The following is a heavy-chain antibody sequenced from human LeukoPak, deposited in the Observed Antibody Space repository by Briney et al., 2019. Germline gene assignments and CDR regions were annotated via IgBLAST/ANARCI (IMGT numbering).Heavy chain of an antibody. CDR3: ARRIQLWSGFDY. J-gene: IGHJ4*02. Sequence: KPGGSLRLSCAASGFTFSSYSMNWVRQAPGKGLEWVSSISSSSYIYYADSVKGRFTISRDNAKNSLYLQMNSLRAEDTAVYYCARRIQLWSGFDYWGQGTLVTVSS. CDR1: GFTFSSYS. V-gene: IGHV3-21*01. D-gene: IGHD5-18*01. CDR2: ISSSSYI.